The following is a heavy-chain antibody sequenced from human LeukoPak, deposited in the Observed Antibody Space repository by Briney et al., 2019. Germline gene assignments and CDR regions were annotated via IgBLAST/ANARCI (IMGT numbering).Heavy chain of an antibody. CDR2: INHSGST. Sequence: SETLSLTCTVSGGSISSYYWSWIRQPPGKGLEWIGEINHSGSTNYNPSLKSRVTISVDTSKNQFSLKLSSVTAADTAVYYCARWSGSVTARNYYYYMDVWGEGTTVTVSS. CDR1: GGSISSYY. CDR3: ARWSGSVTARNYYYYMDV. J-gene: IGHJ6*03. V-gene: IGHV4-34*01. D-gene: IGHD6-6*01.